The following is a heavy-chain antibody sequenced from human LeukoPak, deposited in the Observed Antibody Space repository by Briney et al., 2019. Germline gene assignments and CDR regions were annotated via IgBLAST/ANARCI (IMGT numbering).Heavy chain of an antibody. Sequence: GPSLRLSCLASGLTFSTYSMTWVRQAPGKGLEWLASISSGGTFTYYADSVKGRFTISRDNSKRTLYLHLNRLRDEDTAVYYCAKCSPSCFRGLDVWGQGTNVTVSS. CDR1: GLTFSTYS. J-gene: IGHJ6*02. V-gene: IGHV3-23*01. D-gene: IGHD3-10*02. CDR3: AKCSPSCFRGLDV. CDR2: ISSGGTFT.